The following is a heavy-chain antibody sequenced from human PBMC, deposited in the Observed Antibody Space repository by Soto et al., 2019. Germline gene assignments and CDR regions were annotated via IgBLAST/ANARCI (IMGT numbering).Heavy chain of an antibody. CDR1: GYTISSGYY. D-gene: IGHD3-3*01. V-gene: IGHV4-38-2*02. J-gene: IGHJ6*02. CDR2: IYHSGST. Sequence: PSETLSLTCAASGYTISSGYYWGWIRQPPGKGLEWIGSIYHSGSTYYNPSLKSRVTISLDTSKNQFALKLSSVTAADTVVYYGSREGSSGFFEWCPPEGDGMDVWGRATTVNVS. CDR3: SREGSSGFFEWCPPEGDGMDV.